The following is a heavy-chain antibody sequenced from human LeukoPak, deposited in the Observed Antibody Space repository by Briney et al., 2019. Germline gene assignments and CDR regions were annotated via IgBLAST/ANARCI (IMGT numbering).Heavy chain of an antibody. Sequence: SETLSLTCTVSGGSISSSSYYWGWIRQPPGKGLEWIGSIYYSGSTYYNPSLKSRVTISVDTSKNQFSLKLSSVTAADTALYYCARYYYDSCGYYPGAFDIWGQGTMVTVSS. V-gene: IGHV4-39*01. D-gene: IGHD3-22*01. CDR3: ARYYYDSCGYYPGAFDI. J-gene: IGHJ3*02. CDR2: IYYSGST. CDR1: GGSISSSSYY.